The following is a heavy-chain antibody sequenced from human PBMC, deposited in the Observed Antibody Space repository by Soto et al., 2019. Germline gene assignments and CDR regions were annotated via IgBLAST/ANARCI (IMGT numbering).Heavy chain of an antibody. V-gene: IGHV1-69*05. CDR3: ARTKYNWNSGDYYYYMDV. CDR1: ERTFSRYA. CDR2: IIPIFGTA. D-gene: IGHD1-7*01. J-gene: IGHJ6*03. Sequence: SVQVSYKASERTFSRYAISWERQAPGQGLEWMAGIIPIFGTANYAQKFQARVIITRDTSASTAYMELSSLRSEDTAVYYCARTKYNWNSGDYYYYMDVWGKGTTVTVSS.